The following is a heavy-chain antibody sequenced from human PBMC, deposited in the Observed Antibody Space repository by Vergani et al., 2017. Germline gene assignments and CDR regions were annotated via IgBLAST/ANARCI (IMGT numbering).Heavy chain of an antibody. CDR1: GGSISSSNW. CDR2: IYHSGST. CDR3: ATVTYGSGSYLSFGAFDI. J-gene: IGHJ3*02. Sequence: QVQLQESGPGLVKPSGTLSLTCAVSGGSISSSNWWSWVRQPPGKGLEWIGEIYHSGSTNYNPSLKSRVTISVDKSKNQFSLKLSSVTAADTAVYYCATVTYGSGSYLSFGAFDIWGQGTMVTVSS. V-gene: IGHV4-4*02. D-gene: IGHD3-10*01.